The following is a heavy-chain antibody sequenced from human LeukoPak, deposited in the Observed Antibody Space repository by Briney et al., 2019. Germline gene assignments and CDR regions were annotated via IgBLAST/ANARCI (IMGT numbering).Heavy chain of an antibody. CDR3: AREGYCSSTSCYPLAWFDP. D-gene: IGHD2-2*01. V-gene: IGHV1-46*01. CDR1: GYTFTSYY. J-gene: IGHJ5*02. Sequence: ASVKVSCTASGYTFTSYYMHWVRQAPGQGLEWMGIINPSGGSTSYAQKFQGRVTMTRDTSTSTVYMELSSLRSEDTAVYYCAREGYCSSTSCYPLAWFDPWGQGTLVTVSS. CDR2: INPSGGST.